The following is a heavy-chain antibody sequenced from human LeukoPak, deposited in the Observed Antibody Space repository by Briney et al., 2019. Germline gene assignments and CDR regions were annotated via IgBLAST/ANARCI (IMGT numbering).Heavy chain of an antibody. CDR3: ARDLFTNYDFWSGYYAFDI. Sequence: GASVKVSCKASGYTFTSYGISWVRQAPGQGLEWMGWISTYSGNTNYAQKLQGRVTMTTDTSTSTAYMELRSLRSDDTAVYYCARDLFTNYDFWSGYYAFDIWGQGTMVTVSS. CDR2: ISTYSGNT. CDR1: GYTFTSYG. D-gene: IGHD3-3*01. J-gene: IGHJ3*02. V-gene: IGHV1-18*01.